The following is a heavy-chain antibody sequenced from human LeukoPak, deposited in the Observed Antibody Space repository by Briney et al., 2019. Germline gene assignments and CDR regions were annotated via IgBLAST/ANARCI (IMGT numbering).Heavy chain of an antibody. CDR2: IYHSGGT. V-gene: IGHV4-59*01. CDR1: GGSINSDY. CDR3: ARVFRGYEYYFDH. D-gene: IGHD5-12*01. J-gene: IGHJ4*02. Sequence: PSETLSLTCTVSGGSINSDYWSWIRQSPGKGLEWIGYIYHSGGTNYNPSLKSRVTISVDTSKRHFSLKLNSVTAADTAVYYCARVFRGYEYYFDHWGQGTLVTVSS.